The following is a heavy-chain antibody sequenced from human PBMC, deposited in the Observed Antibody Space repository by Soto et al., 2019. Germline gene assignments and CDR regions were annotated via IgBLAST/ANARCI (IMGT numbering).Heavy chain of an antibody. J-gene: IGHJ6*03. Sequence: GGSLRLSCAGSGFIFSDFWMTWVRQAPGKGLEWVADIKQDGSEKYYVDSVKGRFTISRDNAKNSLYLQMNSLRAEDTAVYYCARVVGYCSSTSCYDYYYYMDVWGKGTTVTVSS. CDR3: ARVVGYCSSTSCYDYYYYMDV. CDR2: IKQDGSEK. V-gene: IGHV3-7*01. CDR1: GFIFSDFW. D-gene: IGHD2-2*01.